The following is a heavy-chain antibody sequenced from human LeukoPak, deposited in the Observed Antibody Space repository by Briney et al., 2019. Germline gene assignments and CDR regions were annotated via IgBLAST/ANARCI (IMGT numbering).Heavy chain of an antibody. CDR1: GFTFGDYA. V-gene: IGHV3-49*04. J-gene: IGHJ6*02. Sequence: GGSLRLSCTASGFTFGDYAMSWVPQASGKGLEWVGFIRSKAYGGTTEYAASVKGRFTISRDDSKSIAYLQMNSLKTVDTAVYYCRMVLDHDYLYYYYGMDVWGQGTTVTVPS. CDR3: RMVLDHDYLYYYYGMDV. CDR2: IRSKAYGGTT. D-gene: IGHD2/OR15-2a*01.